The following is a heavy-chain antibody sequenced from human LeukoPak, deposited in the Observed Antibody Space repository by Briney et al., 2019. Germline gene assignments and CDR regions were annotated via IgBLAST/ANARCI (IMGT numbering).Heavy chain of an antibody. D-gene: IGHD2-21*02. CDR2: IYYSGST. J-gene: IGHJ4*02. CDR1: GGSISSSSCY. Sequence: KASETLSLTCTVSGGSISSSSCYWGWIRQPPGKGLEWIGSIYYSGSTYYNPCLKSRVTISVDTSKNQFSLKLSSVTAADTAVYYCARLQIVVVTAIAYFDYWGQGTLVTVSS. CDR3: ARLQIVVVTAIAYFDY. V-gene: IGHV4-39*01.